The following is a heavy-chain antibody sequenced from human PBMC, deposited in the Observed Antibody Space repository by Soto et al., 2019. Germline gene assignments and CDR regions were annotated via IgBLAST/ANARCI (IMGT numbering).Heavy chain of an antibody. V-gene: IGHV1-69*06. CDR1: GGTFSGHA. CDR3: ARGPNWGYRFDS. D-gene: IGHD7-27*01. J-gene: IGHJ4*02. Sequence: QVQLVQSGAEVKKPGSSVKVSCEASGGTFSGHAISWVRQAPGQGPEWMGGLIPLFGTTQHAQNFQDSLTMTADKSTSTAYMELTSLRFDDTAIYYCARGPNWGYRFDSWGQGTLVTVSS. CDR2: LIPLFGTT.